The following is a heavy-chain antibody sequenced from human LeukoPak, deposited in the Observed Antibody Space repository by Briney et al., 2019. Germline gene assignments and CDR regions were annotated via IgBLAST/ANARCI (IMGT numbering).Heavy chain of an antibody. V-gene: IGHV1-2*02. Sequence: ASVKVSCKASGYAFTDYYMHWVRQAPGQGLEWMGWINPKSGGRSYAQRFQGRVTMTRDTSISTAYMELSRLRSDDTAVYYCATGERLVPAAMWFDYWGQGTLVTVSS. CDR3: ATGERLVPAAMWFDY. CDR1: GYAFTDYY. CDR2: INPKSGGR. J-gene: IGHJ4*02. D-gene: IGHD2-2*01.